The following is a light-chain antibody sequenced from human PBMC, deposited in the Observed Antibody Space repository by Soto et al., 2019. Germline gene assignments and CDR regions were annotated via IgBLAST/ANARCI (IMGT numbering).Light chain of an antibody. J-gene: IGKJ5*01. V-gene: IGKV3-20*01. CDR3: QQYGSSPIT. CDR2: GAS. Sequence: IAVTQSKSTLSWSPRSRATLSCRSSQSVSSSYLAWYQQKPGQAPRLLIYGASSRATGIPDRFSGSGSGTDFTLTISRLEPEDFAVYYCQQYGSSPITFGQRRLLEVK. CDR1: QSVSSSY.